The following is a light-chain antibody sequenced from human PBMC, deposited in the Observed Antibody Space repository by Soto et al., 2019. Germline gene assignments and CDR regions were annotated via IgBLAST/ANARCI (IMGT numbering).Light chain of an antibody. V-gene: IGKV1-5*03. CDR3: QQYGDYSPIT. CDR2: QAS. J-gene: IGKJ5*01. CDR1: QSISNW. Sequence: DIQMTQSPSTLSASVGDSVTITCRASQSISNWLAWYQQKPGKAPTLLIYQASSLESGVPSRFSGSASGTEFTLTITSLQPDDFATYYCQQYGDYSPITFGQGTRLQIK.